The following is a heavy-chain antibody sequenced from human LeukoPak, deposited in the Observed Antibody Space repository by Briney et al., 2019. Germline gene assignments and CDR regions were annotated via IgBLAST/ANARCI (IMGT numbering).Heavy chain of an antibody. CDR2: INHNSGGT. J-gene: IGHJ4*02. Sequence: EASVKVSCTASGYTFTDYYMHWVRQAPGQGLEWMGWINHNSGGTNYAQKFQGRVTITRDTSISTAYMELSRLRSDDSALEYCARGDGLDYWGQGTLITVSS. D-gene: IGHD2-21*01. CDR3: ARGDGLDY. CDR1: GYTFTDYY. V-gene: IGHV1-2*02.